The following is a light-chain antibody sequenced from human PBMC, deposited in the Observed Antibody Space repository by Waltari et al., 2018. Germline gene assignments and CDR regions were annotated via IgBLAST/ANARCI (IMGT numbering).Light chain of an antibody. CDR2: DTS. J-gene: IGKJ2*01. CDR1: RRVGSN. V-gene: IGKV3-15*01. CDR3: QQSYSTTPYT. Sequence: TLSCRASRRVGSNLAWYQMKPGQAPRLLIFDTSTRATGIPGRFSGSGSGTDFTLPISSLQPQDFATYYCQQSYSTTPYTFGQGTKLEIK.